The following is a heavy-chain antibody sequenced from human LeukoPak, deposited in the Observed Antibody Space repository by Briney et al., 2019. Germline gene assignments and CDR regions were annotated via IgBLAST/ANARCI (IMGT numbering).Heavy chain of an antibody. CDR2: IYYSGST. CDR1: GGSISSGDYY. CDR3: ARDSRTGTTDEALDY. D-gene: IGHD1-1*01. J-gene: IGHJ4*02. Sequence: PSQTLSLTCTVSGGSISSGDYYWSWIRQPPGKGLEWIGYIYYSGSTYYNPSLKSRVTISVDTSKNQFSLKLGSVTAADTAVYYCARDSRTGTTDEALDYWGQGTLVTVSS. V-gene: IGHV4-30-4*08.